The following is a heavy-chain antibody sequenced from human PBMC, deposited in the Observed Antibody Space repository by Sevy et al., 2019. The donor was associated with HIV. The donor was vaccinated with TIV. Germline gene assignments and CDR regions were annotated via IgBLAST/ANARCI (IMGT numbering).Heavy chain of an antibody. J-gene: IGHJ4*02. CDR2: IYSGGST. CDR3: ARAPSITMVRGVIITPSYFDC. Sequence: GGSLRLSCAASGFTVSSNYMSWVRQAPGKGLEWVSVIYSGGSTYYADSVKGRFTISRDNSKNTLYLQMNSLRAEDTAVYYCARAPSITMVRGVIITPSYFDCWGQGTLVTVSS. V-gene: IGHV3-66*02. D-gene: IGHD3-10*01. CDR1: GFTVSSNY.